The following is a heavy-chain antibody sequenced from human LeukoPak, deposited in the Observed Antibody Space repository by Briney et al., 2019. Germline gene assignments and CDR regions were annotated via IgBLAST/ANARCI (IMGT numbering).Heavy chain of an antibody. J-gene: IGHJ5*02. V-gene: IGHV4-4*07. D-gene: IGHD4-11*01. CDR3: ARSDSIIRWFDP. CDR1: GASLSSYY. CDR2: IYISGTT. Sequence: SETLSLTCNVSGASLSSYYWSWIRQPAGKGLEWIGRIYISGTTNYNPSLKSRVTMSVDTSKNQFSLKLNSVTAADTAAYYCARSDSIIRWFDPWGQGTLVTVSS.